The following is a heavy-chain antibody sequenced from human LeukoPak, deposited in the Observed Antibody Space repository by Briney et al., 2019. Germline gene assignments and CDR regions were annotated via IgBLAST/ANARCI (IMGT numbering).Heavy chain of an antibody. J-gene: IGHJ5*02. Sequence: GGSLRLSCAASGFTFDEYGMSWVRQAPGEGLEWVSGINWNGDNTAYADSMKGRFTISRDNAKNSLYLQLNSLRAEDTAVYYCARSLVVGATYPYHWGQGTLVTVSS. CDR1: GFTFDEYG. V-gene: IGHV3-20*04. CDR2: INWNGDNT. D-gene: IGHD1-26*01. CDR3: ARSLVVGATYPYH.